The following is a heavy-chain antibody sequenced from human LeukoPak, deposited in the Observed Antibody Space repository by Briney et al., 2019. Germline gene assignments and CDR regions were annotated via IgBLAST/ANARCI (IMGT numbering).Heavy chain of an antibody. Sequence: GESLKISCKGSGYSFTSYWIGWVRQMPGKGLEWMGIIYPGDSDTRYSPSFQDQVTISADKSISTAYLQWSSLKASDTAMYYCAGSYYDSSGYYSLGVLDIWGQGTVVTVSS. CDR2: IYPGDSDT. D-gene: IGHD3-22*01. V-gene: IGHV5-51*01. CDR1: GYSFTSYW. CDR3: AGSYYDSSGYYSLGVLDI. J-gene: IGHJ3*02.